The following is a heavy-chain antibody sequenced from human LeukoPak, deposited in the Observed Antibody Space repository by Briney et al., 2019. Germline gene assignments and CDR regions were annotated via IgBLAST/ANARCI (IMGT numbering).Heavy chain of an antibody. CDR1: GFTFADYA. Sequence: GGSLRLSCAASGFTFADYAMHWVRQAPGKGLEWVSGISWNSGSIGYADSVRGRFTISRDNAKNSLYLQMNSLRAEDTALYYCAKDIALYYDSSGTFDYWGQGTLVTVSS. CDR3: AKDIALYYDSSGTFDY. V-gene: IGHV3-9*01. J-gene: IGHJ4*02. CDR2: ISWNSGSI. D-gene: IGHD3-22*01.